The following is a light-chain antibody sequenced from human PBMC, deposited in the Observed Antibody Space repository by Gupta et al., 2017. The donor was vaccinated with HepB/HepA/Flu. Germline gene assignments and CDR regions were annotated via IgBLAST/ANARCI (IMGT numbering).Light chain of an antibody. CDR3: AAWDDSLSVV. CDR1: SSNIGNNN. Sequence: QSVLTQSPSASGTPGQRVTIPCSGSSSNIGNNNVYWYQQLPGTAPKLLIYRNDQRPSGVPDRFSGSKSGTSASLAISGLRSEDEADYYCAAWDDSLSVVFGGGTKLTVL. CDR2: RND. V-gene: IGLV1-47*01. J-gene: IGLJ3*02.